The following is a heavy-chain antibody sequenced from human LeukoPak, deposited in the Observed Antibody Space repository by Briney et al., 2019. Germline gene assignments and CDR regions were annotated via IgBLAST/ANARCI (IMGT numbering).Heavy chain of an antibody. J-gene: IGHJ4*02. CDR1: GGTFSSYA. Sequence: ASVKVSCTASGGTFSSYAISWVRQAPGQGLEWMGGIIPIFGTANYAQKFQGRVTITTDESTSTAYMELSSLRSEDTAVYYCAREWGYYYDSSGYGYFDYWGQGTLVTVSS. D-gene: IGHD3-22*01. CDR3: AREWGYYYDSSGYGYFDY. CDR2: IIPIFGTA. V-gene: IGHV1-69*05.